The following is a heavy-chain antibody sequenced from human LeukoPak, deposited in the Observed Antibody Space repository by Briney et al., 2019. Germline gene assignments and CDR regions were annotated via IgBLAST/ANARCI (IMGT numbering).Heavy chain of an antibody. CDR3: AEDIAAAGTGWYFDL. V-gene: IGHV3-9*01. CDR1: GFTFDDYA. Sequence: GGSLRLSCAASGFTFDDYAMHWVRQAPGKGLEWVSGISWNSGSIGYADSVKGRFTISRDNAKNSLYLQMNSLRAEDTALYYCAEDIAAAGTGWYFDLWGRGTLVTVSS. J-gene: IGHJ2*01. D-gene: IGHD6-13*01. CDR2: ISWNSGSI.